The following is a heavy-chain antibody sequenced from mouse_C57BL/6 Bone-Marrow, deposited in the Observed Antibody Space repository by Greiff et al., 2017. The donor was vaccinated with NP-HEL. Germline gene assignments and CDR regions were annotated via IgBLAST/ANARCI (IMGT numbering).Heavy chain of an antibody. V-gene: IGHV1-39*01. CDR2: INPNYGTT. J-gene: IGHJ3*01. Sequence: EVKLMESGPELVKPGASVKISCKASGYSFTDYNMNWVKQSNGKSLEWIGVINPNYGTTSYNQKFKGKATLTVDQSSSTAYMQLNSLTSEDSAVYYCARGGAYDYDYFAYWGQGTLVTVSA. CDR3: ARGGAYDYDYFAY. D-gene: IGHD2-4*01. CDR1: GYSFTDYN.